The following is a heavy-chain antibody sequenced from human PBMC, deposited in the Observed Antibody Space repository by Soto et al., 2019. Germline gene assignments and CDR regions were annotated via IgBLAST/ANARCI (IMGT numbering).Heavy chain of an antibody. CDR3: AREDSYGWSGESLDV. V-gene: IGHV4-34*01. D-gene: IGHD6-19*01. Sequence: QVQLQQWGAGLLKASETLSLTCAVVGDSLRGQSWNWIRQSPGKGREWIGELDQSGATNYNPSLKSRAIISDDTSKNQFSLTLTSVTAADTAVYYCAREDSYGWSGESLDVWGQGTTVTVSS. J-gene: IGHJ6*02. CDR1: GDSLRGQS. CDR2: LDQSGAT.